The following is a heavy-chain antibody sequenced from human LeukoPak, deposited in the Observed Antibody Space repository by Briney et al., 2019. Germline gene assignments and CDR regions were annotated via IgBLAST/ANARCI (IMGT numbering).Heavy chain of an antibody. CDR3: ARDPSYYYDSSGSQGYFDL. D-gene: IGHD3-22*01. V-gene: IGHV3-66*01. J-gene: IGHJ2*01. CDR1: GFTVSSNY. CDR2: IYSGGST. Sequence: GGSLRLSCAASGFTVSSNYMSWVRQAPGKGLEWVSVIYSGGSTYYTDSVKGRFTISRDNSKNTLYLQMNSLRAEDTAVYYCARDPSYYYDSSGSQGYFDLWGRGTLVTVSS.